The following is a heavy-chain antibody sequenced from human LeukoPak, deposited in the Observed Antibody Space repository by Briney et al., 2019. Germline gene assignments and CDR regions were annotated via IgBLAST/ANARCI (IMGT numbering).Heavy chain of an antibody. D-gene: IGHD1-1*01. V-gene: IGHV3-49*04. Sequence: GGSLRLSCTASGFIFGDYGMTWVRQAPGKGLEWLGLIRTKAHGGTTECAASVKGRFTFSRDDSKSIAYLQMNSLKTEDTAVYYCTRGDWNDDNWGQGTLVTVSS. CDR1: GFIFGDYG. CDR3: TRGDWNDDN. J-gene: IGHJ4*02. CDR2: IRTKAHGGTT.